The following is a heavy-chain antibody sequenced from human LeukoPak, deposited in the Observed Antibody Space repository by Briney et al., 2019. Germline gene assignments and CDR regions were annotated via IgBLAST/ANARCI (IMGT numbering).Heavy chain of an antibody. V-gene: IGHV3-7*01. D-gene: IGHD2-2*01. Sequence: PGGSLRLSCAASGFTFSSYRMSWVRQAPGKGLEWVANIKQDGSEKYYVDSVKGRFTISRDNAKNSLYLQMNSLRAEDTAVYYCARVVSYYYYYMDVWGKGTTVTVSS. CDR3: ARVVSYYYYYMDV. J-gene: IGHJ6*03. CDR2: IKQDGSEK. CDR1: GFTFSSYR.